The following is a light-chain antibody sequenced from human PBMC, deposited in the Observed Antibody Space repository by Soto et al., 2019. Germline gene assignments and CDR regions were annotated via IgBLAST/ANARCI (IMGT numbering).Light chain of an antibody. CDR3: QQYGSSPQDT. Sequence: EIVLTQSPGTLSLSPGERATLSCRASQSVSSSYLAWYQQKPGQAPRLLIYGAFSRATGIPDRFSGSGSGTYFTLTISRLEPEDFAVYYWQQYGSSPQDTFGQGTKLEIK. V-gene: IGKV3-20*01. CDR1: QSVSSSY. CDR2: GAF. J-gene: IGKJ2*01.